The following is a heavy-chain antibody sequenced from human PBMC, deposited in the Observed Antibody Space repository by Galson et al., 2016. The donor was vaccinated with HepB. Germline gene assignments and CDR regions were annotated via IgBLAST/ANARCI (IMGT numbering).Heavy chain of an antibody. CDR1: GNYFATYG. Sequence: SVKVSCKAYGNYFATYGFTWVRQAPGQGLEWMGWIGAYNGNTHSAQKFQDRVTLTRNTFTTTVYLELRSLRLDDTAVYYCAAHSGTNSWGRKALDYWGQGTLITVSP. CDR2: IGAYNGNT. V-gene: IGHV1-18*01. CDR3: AAHSGTNSWGRKALDY. J-gene: IGHJ4*02. D-gene: IGHD1-26*01.